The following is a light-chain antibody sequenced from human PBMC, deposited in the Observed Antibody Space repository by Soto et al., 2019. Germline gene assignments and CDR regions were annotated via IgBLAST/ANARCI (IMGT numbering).Light chain of an antibody. J-gene: IGKJ1*01. CDR3: QQYNSYSWK. Sequence: GDRVTTTCLMSQGISSYLAWYQQKPGKAPELLIYDASTLESGVPSRFSDSRSGTEFTLTISSLQPDDFATYYCQQYNSYSWKFGQGTKVDIK. CDR1: QGISSY. CDR2: DAS. V-gene: IGKV1D-8*02.